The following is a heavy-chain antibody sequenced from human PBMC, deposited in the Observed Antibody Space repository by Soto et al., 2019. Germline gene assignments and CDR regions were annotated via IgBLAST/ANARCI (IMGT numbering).Heavy chain of an antibody. CDR3: ARRRGGFQHLDY. D-gene: IGHD3-16*01. V-gene: IGHV1-18*01. J-gene: IGHJ4*02. CDR2: INTYKGNI. CDR1: GYTFTDYG. Sequence: QVQLVQSGAEVKKPGASVRVSCKSSGYTFTDYGITWVRQAPGQGLEWMGWINTYKGNINYAQRLQGRVTMTTDTSTGPGHLELRGLTSGGPAVDYCARRRGGFQHLDYRGQGALVPGSS.